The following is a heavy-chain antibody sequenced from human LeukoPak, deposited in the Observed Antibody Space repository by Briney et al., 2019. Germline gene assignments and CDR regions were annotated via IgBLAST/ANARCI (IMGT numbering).Heavy chain of an antibody. V-gene: IGHV3-49*04. D-gene: IGHD6-25*01. CDR2: IRNKELGGTT. J-gene: IGHJ4*02. CDR3: TRGFAAK. Sequence: GGSLRLSCTTSGFTFGDYTMRWVPQAPGGGGECVGLIRNKELGGTTEYAASVKGRFIISRDDSNSIAYLQMNSLKSEDIAVYYCTRGFAAKWGEGILVTVSS. CDR1: GFTFGDYT.